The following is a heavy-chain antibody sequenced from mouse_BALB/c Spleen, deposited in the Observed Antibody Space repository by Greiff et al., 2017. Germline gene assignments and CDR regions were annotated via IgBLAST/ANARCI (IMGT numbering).Heavy chain of an antibody. J-gene: IGHJ4*01. D-gene: IGHD4-1*01. CDR2: ISTYYGNT. CDR1: GYTFNDYA. Sequence: QVQLQQSGPELVRPGVSVKISCKGSGYTFNDYAMHWVKQSHAKSLEWIGVISTYYGNTNYNQKFKGKATMTVDKSSSTAYMELARLTSEDSAIYYCARKANWDLYYAMDYWGQGTSVTVSS. V-gene: IGHV1-67*01. CDR3: ARKANWDLYYAMDY.